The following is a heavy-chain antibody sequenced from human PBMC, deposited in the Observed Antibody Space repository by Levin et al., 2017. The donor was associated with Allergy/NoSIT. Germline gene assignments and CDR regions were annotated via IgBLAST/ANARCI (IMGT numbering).Heavy chain of an antibody. D-gene: IGHD3-16*02. CDR1: GFTFGDYA. J-gene: IGHJ4*02. V-gene: IGHV3-49*04. CDR3: ARGGPPNYDYNWGSYRDGYSDY. Sequence: SCTGSGFTFGDYAMSWVRQAPGKGLEWVGFIRNKAHGGTTEYAASVKGRLTIPRDDSKSIAYLEMNRVKTEDTAVYFCARGGPPNYDYNWGSYRDGYSDYWGQGTLVTVSS. CDR2: IRNKAHGGTT.